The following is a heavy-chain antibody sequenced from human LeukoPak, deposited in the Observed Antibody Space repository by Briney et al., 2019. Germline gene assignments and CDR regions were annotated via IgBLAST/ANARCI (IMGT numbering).Heavy chain of an antibody. CDR3: ARDGALPDIVVVRNFDY. J-gene: IGHJ4*02. CDR2: ISYDGSDK. V-gene: IGHV3-30-3*01. Sequence: GSLRLSCAASGFTFSNYAMHWDRQAPGKGLEWVAVISYDGSDKYYADSVKGRFTISRDNSKNTLYLQMNSLRPEDTAVYYCARDGALPDIVVVRNFDYWGQGTLVTVSS. CDR1: GFTFSNYA. D-gene: IGHD2-15*01.